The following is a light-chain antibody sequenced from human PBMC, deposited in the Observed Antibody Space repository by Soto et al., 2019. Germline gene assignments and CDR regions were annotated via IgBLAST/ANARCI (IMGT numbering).Light chain of an antibody. V-gene: IGKV1-27*01. CDR1: QDISNF. Sequence: DIQMTQSHSSLSAFVGDRVTITCRASQDISNFLAWYQQKPGKVPKLLIYAASTLQSGVPSRFSGSGSGTDFTLTISSLQPEDFAIYYCQQRNYWQVTFGQGTRLEIK. CDR3: QQRNYWQVT. J-gene: IGKJ5*01. CDR2: AAS.